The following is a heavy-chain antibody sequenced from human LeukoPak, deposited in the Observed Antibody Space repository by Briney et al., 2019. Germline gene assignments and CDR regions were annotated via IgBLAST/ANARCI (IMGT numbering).Heavy chain of an antibody. CDR3: ATRNYYGSGSYRDFDY. Sequence: ASVKVSCKVSGYTLTELSMHWVRQAPGKGLEWMGGFDPEDGETIYAQKFQGRVTMTEDTSTDTAYMELSSLRSEDTAVYYCATRNYYGSGSYRDFDYWGQGTLVTVSP. CDR1: GYTLTELS. V-gene: IGHV1-24*01. D-gene: IGHD3-10*01. CDR2: FDPEDGET. J-gene: IGHJ4*02.